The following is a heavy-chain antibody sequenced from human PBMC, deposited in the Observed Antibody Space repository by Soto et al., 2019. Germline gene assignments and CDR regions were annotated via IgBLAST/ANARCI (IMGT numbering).Heavy chain of an antibody. D-gene: IGHD6-13*01. CDR3: ARDLWGAADPPGY. J-gene: IGHJ4*02. CDR2: ISYDGSNK. V-gene: IGHV3-30-3*01. Sequence: QVQLVESGGGVVQPGRSLRLSCAASGFTFSSYAMHWVRQAPGKGLEWVAVISYDGSNKYYADSVKGRFTISRDNSKNTLYLQMNTLRAEDTAVYYCARDLWGAADPPGYWGQGTLVTVSS. CDR1: GFTFSSYA.